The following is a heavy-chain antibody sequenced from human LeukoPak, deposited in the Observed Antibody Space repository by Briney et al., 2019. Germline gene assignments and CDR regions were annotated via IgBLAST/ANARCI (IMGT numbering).Heavy chain of an antibody. V-gene: IGHV3-7*01. J-gene: IGHJ4*02. CDR2: IKQDGSEK. Sequence: GGSLRLSCAASGFTFDDYGMSWVRQAPGKGLEWVANIKQDGSEKYYVDSVKGRFTISRDNAKNSLYLQMNSLRAEDTAVYYCARVEEAAAFNPWGQGTLVTVSS. CDR3: ARVEEAAAFNP. CDR1: GFTFDDYG. D-gene: IGHD6-13*01.